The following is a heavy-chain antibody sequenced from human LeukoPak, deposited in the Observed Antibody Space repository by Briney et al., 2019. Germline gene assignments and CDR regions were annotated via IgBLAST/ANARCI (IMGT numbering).Heavy chain of an antibody. V-gene: IGHV1-69*01. J-gene: IGHJ6*03. D-gene: IGHD2-2*01. Sequence: GSSVKVSCKASGGTFSSYAISWVRQAPGQGLEWMGGIIPIFGTANYAQKFQGRVTITADESTSTAYMELSSLRSEDTAVYYCARGGGVVVPAAIERGYMDVWGKGTTVTVSS. CDR3: ARGGGVVVPAAIERGYMDV. CDR1: GGTFSSYA. CDR2: IIPIFGTA.